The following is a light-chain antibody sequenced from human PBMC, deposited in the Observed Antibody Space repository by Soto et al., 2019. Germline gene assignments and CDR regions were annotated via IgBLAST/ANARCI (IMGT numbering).Light chain of an antibody. V-gene: IGKV3-20*01. CDR3: QQYSGSPQT. CDR2: AAS. Sequence: EIVLTQSPGTLSLSPGERATLSCRANESVSANSLAWYQQRPGQAPNLLILAASSRATGIPDRFSGSGSGTDFTLTISRLEAEDFAVYFCQQYSGSPQTFGQGTKLEI. J-gene: IGKJ2*01. CDR1: ESVSANS.